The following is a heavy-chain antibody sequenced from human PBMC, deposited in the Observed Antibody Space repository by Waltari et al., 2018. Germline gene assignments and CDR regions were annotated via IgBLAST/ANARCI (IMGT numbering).Heavy chain of an antibody. Sequence: QVQLVQSGAEVKKPGASVKVSCKVSVYTLTELSMHWVRQAPGNGLEWMGGFDPEDGETIYAQKFQGRVTMTEDTSTDTAYMELSRLRSEDTAVYYCATLTHHNHHHYYYYYMDVWGKGTTVTISS. J-gene: IGHJ6*03. CDR3: ATLTHHNHHHYYYYYMDV. CDR2: FDPEDGET. V-gene: IGHV1-24*01. D-gene: IGHD3-9*01. CDR1: VYTLTELS.